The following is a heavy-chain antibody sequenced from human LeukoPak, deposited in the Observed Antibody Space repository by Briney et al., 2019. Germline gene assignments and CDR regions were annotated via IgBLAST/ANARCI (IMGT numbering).Heavy chain of an antibody. Sequence: GGSLRLSCAASGFTVSSKHMRWVRQAPGKGLEWVSVIYSGGSTYYADSAKGRFTVSRDNSKNTLYLQMNSLRAEDTAVYYCARGSDGYNYFDYWGQGTLVTVSS. CDR1: GFTVSSKH. J-gene: IGHJ4*02. CDR3: ARGSDGYNYFDY. CDR2: IYSGGST. D-gene: IGHD5-12*01. V-gene: IGHV3-66*01.